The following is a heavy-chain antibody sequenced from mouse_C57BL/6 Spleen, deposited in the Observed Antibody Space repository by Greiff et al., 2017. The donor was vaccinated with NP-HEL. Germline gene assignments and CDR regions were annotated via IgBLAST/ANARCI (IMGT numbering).Heavy chain of an antibody. J-gene: IGHJ1*03. V-gene: IGHV5-16*01. Sequence: EVMLVESEGGLVQPGSSMKLSCTASGFTFSDYYMAWVRQIPEKGLEWVANINYDGSSTYYLDSLKSRFIISRDNAKNILYLHMSSLKSEDTAMYYCAREGSSYEYFDDWGTGTTVTVSS. CDR1: GFTFSDYY. CDR3: AREGSSYEYFDD. D-gene: IGHD1-1*01. CDR2: INYDGSST.